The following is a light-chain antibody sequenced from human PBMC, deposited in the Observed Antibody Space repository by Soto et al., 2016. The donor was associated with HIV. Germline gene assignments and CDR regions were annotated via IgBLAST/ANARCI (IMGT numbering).Light chain of an antibody. Sequence: DIQMTQSPSTLSASVGDRVTITCRASQGINSWLAWYQQKPGKAPTLLIYKASTLESGVPSRFSGSGSGTEFTLTISSLQPDDFATYYCQQYNSYSRTFGQGTKVEIK. CDR2: KAS. CDR1: QGINSW. CDR3: QQYNSYSRT. J-gene: IGKJ1*01. V-gene: IGKV1-5*03.